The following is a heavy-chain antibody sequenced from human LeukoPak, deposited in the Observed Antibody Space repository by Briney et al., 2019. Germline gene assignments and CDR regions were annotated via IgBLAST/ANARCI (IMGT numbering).Heavy chain of an antibody. Sequence: ASVTVSCKASRYTFTSYDINWVRQAHGQGLEWMGWMNPSSGNTGYAQKFQGRVTMTRNTSISTAYMELSSLRSEDTAVYYRARGYYDSSGYPGAAVYYYGMDVWGQGTTVTVSS. D-gene: IGHD3-22*01. V-gene: IGHV1-8*01. CDR2: MNPSSGNT. CDR3: ARGYYDSSGYPGAAVYYYGMDV. J-gene: IGHJ6*02. CDR1: RYTFTSYD.